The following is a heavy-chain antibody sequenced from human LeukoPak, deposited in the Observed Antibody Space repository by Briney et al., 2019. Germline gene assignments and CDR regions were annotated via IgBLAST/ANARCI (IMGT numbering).Heavy chain of an antibody. V-gene: IGHV3-11*01. D-gene: IGHD2-15*01. CDR2: ISSSGSTI. CDR1: GFTFSDHY. CDR3: ARVIVVVAGFDP. J-gene: IGHJ5*02. Sequence: GGSLRLSCAASGFTFSDHYMSWIRQAPGKGLEWVSYISSSGSTIYYADSVKGRFTISRDNAKNSLHLQMNSLRAEDTAVYYCARVIVVVAGFDPWGQGTLVTVSS.